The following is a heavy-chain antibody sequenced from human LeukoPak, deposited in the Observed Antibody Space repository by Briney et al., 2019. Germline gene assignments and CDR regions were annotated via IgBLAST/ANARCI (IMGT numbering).Heavy chain of an antibody. CDR3: ARLRGYSYGPLDY. J-gene: IGHJ4*02. CDR1: GGSFSGYY. D-gene: IGHD5-18*01. V-gene: IGHV4-34*01. Sequence: SETLSLTCAVYGGSFSGYYWSWIRQSPGKGLEWIGEINHSGSTNYNPSLKSRVTISVGTSKNQFSLKLSSVTAADTAVYYCARLRGYSYGPLDYWGQGTLVTVSS. CDR2: INHSGST.